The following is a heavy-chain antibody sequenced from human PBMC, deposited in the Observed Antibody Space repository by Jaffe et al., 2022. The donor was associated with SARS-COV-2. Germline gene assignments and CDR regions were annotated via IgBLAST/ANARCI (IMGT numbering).Heavy chain of an antibody. CDR1: GFSVSSNY. CDR2: IYTGGTT. V-gene: IGHV3-53*01. D-gene: IGHD3-22*01. Sequence: EVQLVESGGGLIQPGGSLRLSCAASGFSVSSNYMSWVRQAPGKGLEWVSVIYTGGTTYYADSVKGRFTISRDNSKNTLWLQMNSLRAEDTAVYYCAREGGLDITMTRAYGMDVWGQGTTVTVSS. CDR3: AREGGLDITMTRAYGMDV. J-gene: IGHJ6*02.